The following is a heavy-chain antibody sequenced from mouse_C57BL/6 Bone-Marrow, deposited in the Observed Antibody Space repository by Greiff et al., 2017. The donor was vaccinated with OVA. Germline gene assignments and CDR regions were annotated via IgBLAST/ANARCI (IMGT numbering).Heavy chain of an antibody. CDR3: ARVVLITTVVATRAMDY. J-gene: IGHJ4*01. CDR2: INPNNGGT. V-gene: IGHV1-26*01. D-gene: IGHD1-1*01. Sequence: VQLQQSGPELVKPGASVKISCKASGYTFTDYYMNWVKQSHGKSLEWIGDINPNNGGTSYNQKFKGKATLTVDKSSSTAYMELRSLTSEDSAVYYCARVVLITTVVATRAMDYWGQGTSVTVSS. CDR1: GYTFTDYY.